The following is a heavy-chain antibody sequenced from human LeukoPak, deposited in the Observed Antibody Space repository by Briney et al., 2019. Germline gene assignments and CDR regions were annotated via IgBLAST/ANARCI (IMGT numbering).Heavy chain of an antibody. CDR1: GYTFTGYY. J-gene: IGHJ4*02. CDR2: INPNSGGT. V-gene: IGHV1-2*02. D-gene: IGHD1-26*01. CDR3: ARAANSGSSNFDY. Sequence: ASVKVSCKASGYTFTGYYMHWVRQAPGQGLEWMGWINPNSGGTNYAQKFQGRVTMTRDTSISTAYMELSRLTSEDTAVYYCARAANSGSSNFDYWGQGILVTVSS.